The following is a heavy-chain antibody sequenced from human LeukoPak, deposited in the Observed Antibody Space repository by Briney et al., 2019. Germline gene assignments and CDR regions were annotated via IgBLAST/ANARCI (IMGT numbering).Heavy chain of an antibody. D-gene: IGHD6-6*01. CDR3: ARAEGLAARDY. CDR2: ISSSSSYI. J-gene: IGHJ4*02. V-gene: IGHV3-21*01. CDR1: GFTFSSYS. Sequence: GGSLRLSCAASGFTFSSYSMNWVRQAPGKGLEWVSFISSSSSYIYYADSVKGGFTISRDNAKNSLYLQMNSLRAEETAVYYCARAEGLAARDYWGQGTMVTVSS.